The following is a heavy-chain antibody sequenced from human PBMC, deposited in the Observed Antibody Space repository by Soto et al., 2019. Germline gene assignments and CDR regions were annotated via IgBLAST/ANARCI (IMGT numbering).Heavy chain of an antibody. CDR3: ARHFVAVVIKGWGY. Sequence: SETLSLTCNVSGASLDRSNYYWDWIRQSPGKGLEWIGTTYYNGNAYYNPSLRSRVTMSVDTSKNQFSLKLMSVTAADTAVYYCARHFVAVVIKGWGYWGQGTRVTVS. CDR1: GASLDRSNYY. V-gene: IGHV4-39*01. J-gene: IGHJ4*02. D-gene: IGHD3-22*01. CDR2: TYYNGNA.